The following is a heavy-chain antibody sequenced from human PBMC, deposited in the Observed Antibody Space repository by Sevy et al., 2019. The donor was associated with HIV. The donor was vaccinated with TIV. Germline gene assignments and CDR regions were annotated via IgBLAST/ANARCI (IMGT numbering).Heavy chain of an antibody. D-gene: IGHD3-22*01. CDR3: AKGNSGSFDY. J-gene: IGHJ4*02. V-gene: IGHV3-7*01. CDR2: IKQDESEK. CDR1: GFSFSTYW. Sequence: GGSRRLSCAASGFSFSTYWMHWVRQAPGKGLEWVANIKQDESEKYYVASGKGPFTISRDNAKNSVYLEMNSLRPEDTAIYYCAKGNSGSFDYWGQGTLVTVSS.